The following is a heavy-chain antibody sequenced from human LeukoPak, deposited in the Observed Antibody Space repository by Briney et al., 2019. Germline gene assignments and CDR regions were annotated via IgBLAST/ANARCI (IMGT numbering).Heavy chain of an antibody. V-gene: IGHV1-2*02. CDR3: ARDRCAIVDPSKFSYYYYMDV. D-gene: IGHD2-15*01. Sequence: ASVKVSCKASGYTFTGYYMHWVRQAPGQGLEWMGCINPNSGGTNYAQKFQGRVTMTRDTSISTASIELSRLRSDDTAVYNSARDRCAIVDPSKFSYYYYMDVWGKGTTVTVSS. J-gene: IGHJ6*03. CDR1: GYTFTGYY. CDR2: INPNSGGT.